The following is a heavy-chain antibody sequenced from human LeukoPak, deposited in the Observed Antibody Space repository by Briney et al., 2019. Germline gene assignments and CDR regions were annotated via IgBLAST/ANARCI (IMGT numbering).Heavy chain of an antibody. CDR1: GFTFSSYW. V-gene: IGHV3-7*03. Sequence: GGSLRLSCAASGFTFSSYWMSWVRQAPGKGLEWVANIKQDGSEKHYVDSVKGRFTISRDNAKNSLYLQMNSLRAEDTAVYYCASRADSSGYQFDYWGQGTLVTVSS. CDR3: ASRADSSGYQFDY. D-gene: IGHD3-22*01. J-gene: IGHJ4*02. CDR2: IKQDGSEK.